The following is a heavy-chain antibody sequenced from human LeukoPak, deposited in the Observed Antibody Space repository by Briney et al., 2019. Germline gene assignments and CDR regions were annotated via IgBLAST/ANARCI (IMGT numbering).Heavy chain of an antibody. CDR3: ARVFYSSSSEKLLDP. CDR2: ISSDGSST. CDR1: GFTFSSYW. D-gene: IGHD6-6*01. Sequence: SGGSLRLSCAASGFTFSSYWMHWVRQAPGKGLVWVSRISSDGSSTSCADSVKGRFTISRDNAKNTLYLQMNSLRAEDTAVYYCARVFYSSSSEKLLDPWGQGTLVTVSS. V-gene: IGHV3-74*01. J-gene: IGHJ5*02.